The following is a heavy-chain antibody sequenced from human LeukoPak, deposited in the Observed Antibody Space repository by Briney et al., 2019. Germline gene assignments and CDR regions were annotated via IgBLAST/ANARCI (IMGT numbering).Heavy chain of an antibody. Sequence: GLALRLSCSASGFTFRSFAMHWVRQAPGKALEYVSANSSNGCGTHHADSVKGRCTITRDNSRNTLYLQMSSLRAEDTAVYHCLKDLWGVREYCSGGRCPNTRFEYWGEGTLVTVSS. CDR3: LKDLWGVREYCSGGRCPNTRFEY. D-gene: IGHD2-15*01. V-gene: IGHV3-64D*09. CDR1: GFTFRSFA. J-gene: IGHJ4*02. CDR2: NSSNGCGT.